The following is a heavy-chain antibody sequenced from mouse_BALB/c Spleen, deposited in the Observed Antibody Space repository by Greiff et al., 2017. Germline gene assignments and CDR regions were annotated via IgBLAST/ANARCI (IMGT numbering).Heavy chain of an antibody. Sequence: EVMLVESGGGLVKPGGSLKLSCAASGFAFSSYDVSWVRQTPEKRLEWVAYISSGGGSTYYPDTVKGRFTISRDNAKNTLYLQMSSLKSEDTAMYYCARHEGGYAMDYWGQGTSVTVSS. J-gene: IGHJ4*01. V-gene: IGHV5-12-1*01. CDR3: ARHEGGYAMDY. CDR1: GFAFSSYD. CDR2: ISSGGGST.